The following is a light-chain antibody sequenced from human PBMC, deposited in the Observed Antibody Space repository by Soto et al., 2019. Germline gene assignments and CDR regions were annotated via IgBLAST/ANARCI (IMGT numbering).Light chain of an antibody. CDR2: AVS. V-gene: IGLV2-14*01. Sequence: QPVLTHPASVSRSPGQSLTISSTGTSSDVGLYDYVSWYQQHPGKAPQLMIYAVSNRPSGVSNRFSASKSGNTASLFISGLQAEDEADYYCSSYTSDSSYVFGSGTKVTVL. CDR1: SSDVGLYDY. J-gene: IGLJ1*01. CDR3: SSYTSDSSYV.